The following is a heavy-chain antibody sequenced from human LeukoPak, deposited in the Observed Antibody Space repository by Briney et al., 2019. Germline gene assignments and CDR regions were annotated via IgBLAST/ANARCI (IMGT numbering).Heavy chain of an antibody. V-gene: IGHV4-61*01. CDR3: ARGYGDYYFDY. CDR1: GGSVSSGSYY. Sequence: SETLPLTCTVSGGSVSSGSYYWSWIRQPPGKGLEWIGYIYYSGSTNYNPSLKSRVTISVDTSKNQFSLKLCSVTAADRAVYYCARGYGDYYFDYWGQGTLVSVSS. CDR2: IYYSGST. D-gene: IGHD4-17*01. J-gene: IGHJ4*02.